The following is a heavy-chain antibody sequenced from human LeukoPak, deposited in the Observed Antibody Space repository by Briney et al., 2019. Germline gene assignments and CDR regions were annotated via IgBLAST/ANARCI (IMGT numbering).Heavy chain of an antibody. D-gene: IGHD3-22*01. CDR2: IYYSGSA. V-gene: IGHV4-59*08. CDR3: ATTMIEVDKWAPNFDY. J-gene: IGHJ4*02. Sequence: SETLSLTCTVSGGSISSYYCSWIWRPPGKGLEWIGYIYYSGSANYNPSLKSRVTISVDTSKNQFSLKLSSVTAADTAVYYCATTMIEVDKWAPNFDYWGQGTLVTVSS. CDR1: GGSISSYY.